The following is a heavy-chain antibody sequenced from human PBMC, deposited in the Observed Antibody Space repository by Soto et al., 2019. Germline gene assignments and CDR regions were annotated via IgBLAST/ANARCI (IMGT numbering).Heavy chain of an antibody. J-gene: IGHJ4*02. CDR1: GFTFSGSA. CDR2: IRSKTNSYAT. D-gene: IGHD4-17*01. Sequence: EVQLVESGGGLVQPGGSLTLSCAXSGFTFSGSAIHWVRQASGKGLEWVGRIRSKTNSYATAYDASVKGRFTISRDDSKETTYLQMNSLSTEDTALYYCCRWAASDDQGDYPVLDNWGLRTLVIVSS. V-gene: IGHV3-73*01. CDR3: CRWAASDDQGDYPVLDN.